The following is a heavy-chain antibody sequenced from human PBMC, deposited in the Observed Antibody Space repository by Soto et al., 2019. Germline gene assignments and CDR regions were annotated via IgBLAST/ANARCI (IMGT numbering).Heavy chain of an antibody. D-gene: IGHD2-21*02. CDR3: ARYTYCLVTKGGGFDY. CDR1: GGSISSYY. J-gene: IGHJ4*02. V-gene: IGHV4-59*01. Sequence: SETLSLTCTVSGGSISSYYWSWIRQPPGKGLEWIGYIYYSGSTNYNPSLKSRVTISVDTSKNQFSLKLSSVTAADTAVYYCARYTYCLVTKGGGFDYWGQGTLVTVSS. CDR2: IYYSGST.